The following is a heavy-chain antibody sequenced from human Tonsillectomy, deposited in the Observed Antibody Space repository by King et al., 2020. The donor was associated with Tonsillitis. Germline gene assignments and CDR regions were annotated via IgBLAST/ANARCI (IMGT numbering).Heavy chain of an antibody. CDR2: ISYDGSNK. CDR3: ARGTYYDILTGYYNDEYFQH. D-gene: IGHD3-9*01. V-gene: IGHV3-30*04. J-gene: IGHJ1*01. Sequence: VQLVESGGGVVQPGRSLRLSCAASGFTFSSYAMHWVRQAPGKGLEWVAVISYDGSNKYYADSVKGRFTISRDNSKNTLYLQMNSLRAEDTAVYYCARGTYYDILTGYYNDEYFQHWGQGTLVTVSS. CDR1: GFTFSSYA.